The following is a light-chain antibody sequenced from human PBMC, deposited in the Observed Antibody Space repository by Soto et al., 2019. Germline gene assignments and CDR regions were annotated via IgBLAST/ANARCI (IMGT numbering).Light chain of an antibody. CDR2: AAS. CDR1: QGISSY. CDR3: QQYYSYPIT. J-gene: IGKJ5*01. Sequence: AIRMTQSPSSLSASTGDRVTITCRASQGISSYLAWYQQKPGKAPKLLIYAASTLQSGVSSRFSGSGSGTDFTFTISCLQSEDFATYYCQQYYSYPITFGQGTRREIK. V-gene: IGKV1-8*01.